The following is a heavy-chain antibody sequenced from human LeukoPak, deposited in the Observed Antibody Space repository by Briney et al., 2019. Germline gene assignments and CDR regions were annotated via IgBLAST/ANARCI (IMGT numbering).Heavy chain of an antibody. CDR1: GFTFRNYV. V-gene: IGHV3-30-3*01. J-gene: IGHJ4*02. CDR2: TSSDLNVK. Sequence: GGSLELSCAASGFTFRNYVIHWVRQAPGKGLEWVAVTSSDLNVKLYADSVKGRFTISRDNSRSTLYLQMNSLRPEDTAIYYCAREGYYGSGSPPSLYFDYWGQGTLVTVSS. CDR3: AREGYYGSGSPPSLYFDY. D-gene: IGHD3-10*01.